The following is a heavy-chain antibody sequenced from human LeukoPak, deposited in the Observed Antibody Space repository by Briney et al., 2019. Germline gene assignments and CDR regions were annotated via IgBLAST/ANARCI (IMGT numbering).Heavy chain of an antibody. J-gene: IGHJ4*02. D-gene: IGHD6-13*01. CDR3: ASDDSSSWFVY. V-gene: IGHV3-30*04. CDR1: GFTFSSYA. Sequence: GGSLRLSCAASGFTFSSYAMSWVRQAPGKGLEWVAVMSYDGSNKYYADSVKGRFTISRDNSKNTLYLQMNSLRAEDTAVYYCASDDSSSWFVYWGQGTLVTVSS. CDR2: MSYDGSNK.